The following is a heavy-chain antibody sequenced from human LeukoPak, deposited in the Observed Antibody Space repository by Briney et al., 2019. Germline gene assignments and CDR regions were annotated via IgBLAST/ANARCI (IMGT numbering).Heavy chain of an antibody. V-gene: IGHV1-46*01. CDR3: ARDSHTPGGSRAFDI. CDR2: INPSGGST. D-gene: IGHD2-15*01. Sequence: ASVKVSCKASGYTFTSYYMHWVRQAPGQGLEWMGIINPSGGSTSYAQKFQGRVTMTRDTSTSTVHMELSSLRSEDTAVYYCARDSHTPGGSRAFDIWGQGTMVTVSS. J-gene: IGHJ3*02. CDR1: GYTFTSYY.